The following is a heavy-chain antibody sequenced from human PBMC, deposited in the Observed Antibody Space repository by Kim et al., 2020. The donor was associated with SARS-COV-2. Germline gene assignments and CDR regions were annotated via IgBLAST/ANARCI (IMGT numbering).Heavy chain of an antibody. D-gene: IGHD3-3*01. CDR2: IYYSGST. V-gene: IGHV4-39*01. CDR3: ARLADIGEWSYQTSYYGMDV. J-gene: IGHJ6*02. Sequence: SETLSLTCTVSGGSISSSSYYWGWIRQPPGKGLEWIGSIYYSGSTYYNPSLKSRVTISVDTSKNQFSLKLSSVTAADTAVYYCARLADIGEWSYQTSYYGMDVWGQGTTVTVSS. CDR1: GGSISSSSYY.